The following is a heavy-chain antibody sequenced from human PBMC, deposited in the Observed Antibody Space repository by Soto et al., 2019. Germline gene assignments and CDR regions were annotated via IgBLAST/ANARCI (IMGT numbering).Heavy chain of an antibody. CDR3: TRVGGYYGDYPNFDY. J-gene: IGHJ4*02. CDR2: IYYSGST. D-gene: IGHD4-17*01. Sequence: SETLSLTCSVSGSSIRPYYWSWIRQPPGKGLEWIGNIYYSGSTNYSPSLKSRVIISVASSKNQLSLRLNSVTAADTAVYYCTRVGGYYGDYPNFDYWGQGALVTVSS. CDR1: GSSIRPYY. V-gene: IGHV4-59*01.